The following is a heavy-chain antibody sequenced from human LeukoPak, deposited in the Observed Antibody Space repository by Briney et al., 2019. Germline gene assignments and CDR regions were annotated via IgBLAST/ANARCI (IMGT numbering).Heavy chain of an antibody. J-gene: IGHJ4*02. CDR3: ATFFGGPYYFDY. V-gene: IGHV4-59*08. Sequence: SETLSLTCTVSGGSISDYYWSWIRQPPGKGLEWIGYMYSSGSTSYNPSLKSRVTLSVDTSKNQFSLKMSSVAAADTAVYYCATFFGGPYYFDYWGQGTLVTVSS. CDR2: MYSSGST. CDR1: GGSISDYY. D-gene: IGHD3-16*01.